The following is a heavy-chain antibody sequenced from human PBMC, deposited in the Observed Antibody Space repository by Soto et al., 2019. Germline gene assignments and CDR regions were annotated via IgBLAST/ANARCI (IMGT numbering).Heavy chain of an antibody. V-gene: IGHV4-30-4*01. D-gene: IGHD2-21*02. J-gene: IGHJ5*02. CDR2: VYYTGST. CDR3: VRTAREGAVAPHWFDR. Sequence: SETLSLTCTVSGASIRSTDYYWSWIRQAPGRGLEWIGYVYYTGSTYYNPSLMSRLTISVDTSKNQFSLKLTSVTAAETAVYYCVRTAREGAVAPHWFDRWGQGTQVTVSS. CDR1: GASIRSTDYY.